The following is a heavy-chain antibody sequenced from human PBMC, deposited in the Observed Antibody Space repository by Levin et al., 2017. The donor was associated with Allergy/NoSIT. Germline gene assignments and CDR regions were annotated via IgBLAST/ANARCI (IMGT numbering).Heavy chain of an antibody. D-gene: IGHD6-13*01. CDR2: IYSGGST. CDR3: ARNVPYSSSWIDY. CDR1: GFTVSSNY. V-gene: IGHV3-53*01. Sequence: GGSLRLSCAASGFTVSSNYMSWVRQAPGKGLEWVSVIYSGGSTYYADSVKGRFTISRDNSKNTLYLQMNSLRAEDTAVYYCARNVPYSSSWIDYWGQGTLVTVSS. J-gene: IGHJ4*02.